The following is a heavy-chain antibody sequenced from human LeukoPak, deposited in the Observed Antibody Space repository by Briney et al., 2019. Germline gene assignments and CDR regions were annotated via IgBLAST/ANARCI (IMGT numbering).Heavy chain of an antibody. Sequence: GGSLRLSCAASGFTVSSNYMSWVRQAPGKGLEWVSVIYSGGSTYYADSVKGRFTISRDNSKNTLYLQMNSLRAEDTAVYYCARVAVDYGVSPLLSYFFDYWGQGTLVTVSS. D-gene: IGHD4-17*01. V-gene: IGHV3-66*01. CDR2: IYSGGST. CDR3: ARVAVDYGVSPLLSYFFDY. J-gene: IGHJ4*02. CDR1: GFTVSSNY.